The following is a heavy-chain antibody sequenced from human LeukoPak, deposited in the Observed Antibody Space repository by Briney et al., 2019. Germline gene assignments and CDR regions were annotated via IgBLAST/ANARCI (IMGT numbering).Heavy chain of an antibody. J-gene: IGHJ1*01. D-gene: IGHD2-21*01. CDR1: GFTFSSYS. V-gene: IGHV3-23*01. CDR3: ARGSTVWGYEYFPH. Sequence: PGGSLTLSCAASGFTFSSYSRSWGRRAPGKGLEWVSAISGGGDNTYYTDSVRGRFTISRDNSKDTLYLQIYSLRDEDTAVYYCARGSTVWGYEYFPHWGQGTLATVSS. CDR2: ISGGGDNT.